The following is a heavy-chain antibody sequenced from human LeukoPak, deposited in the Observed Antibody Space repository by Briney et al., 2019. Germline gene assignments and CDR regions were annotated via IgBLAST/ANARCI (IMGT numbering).Heavy chain of an antibody. CDR1: GFTFSSYS. CDR2: IFPSGGEI. V-gene: IGHV3-21*04. CDR3: ATYRQVLLPFES. Sequence: GGSPRLSCAASGFTFSSYSMNWVRQAPGKGLEWVSSIFPSGGEIHYADSVRGRFTISRDNSKSTLSLQMNSLRAEDTAIYYCATYRQVLLPFESWGQGTLVTVSS. D-gene: IGHD2-8*02. J-gene: IGHJ4*02.